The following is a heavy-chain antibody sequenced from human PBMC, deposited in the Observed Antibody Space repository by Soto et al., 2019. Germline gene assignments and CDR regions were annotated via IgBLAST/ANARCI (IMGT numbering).Heavy chain of an antibody. Sequence: GGSLRLSCAASGFTFSSYAMSWVRQAPGKGLEWVSAISGSGDSTYYADSVKGRFTVSSDNSKNTLYLQMNGLRAEDTAVYYCAKGGTRFLGWLLRDYWGQGTLVTVSS. J-gene: IGHJ4*02. CDR1: GFTFSSYA. V-gene: IGHV3-23*01. CDR3: AKGGTRFLGWLLRDY. CDR2: ISGSGDST. D-gene: IGHD3-3*01.